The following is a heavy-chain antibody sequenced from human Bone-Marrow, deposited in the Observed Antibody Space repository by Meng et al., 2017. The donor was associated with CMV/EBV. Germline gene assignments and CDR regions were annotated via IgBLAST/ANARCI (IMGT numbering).Heavy chain of an antibody. D-gene: IGHD2-2*01. V-gene: IGHV3-21*01. CDR3: AKTHCSSTSCKGHYFAY. J-gene: IGHJ4*02. CDR2: ISSSSSYI. Sequence: GESLKISCAASGFTFDDYVMSWVRQAPGKGLEWVSSISSSSSYIYYADSVKGRFTISRDNAKNSLYLQMNSLRAEDTAVYYCAKTHCSSTSCKGHYFAYWGQGTLVTVSS. CDR1: GFTFDDYV.